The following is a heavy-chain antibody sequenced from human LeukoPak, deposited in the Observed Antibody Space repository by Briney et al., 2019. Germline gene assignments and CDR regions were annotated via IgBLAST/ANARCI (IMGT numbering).Heavy chain of an antibody. CDR3: ARVGYCTNGVCSQRIFDY. Sequence: PSETLSLTCAVSGGSIYSHNWWSWVRQPPGKGLEWIGSIYYSGSTYYNPSLKSRVTISVDTSKNQFSLKLSSVTAADTAVYYCARVGYCTNGVCSQRIFDYWGQGTLVTVSS. D-gene: IGHD2-8*01. V-gene: IGHV4-39*01. CDR1: GGSIYSHNW. J-gene: IGHJ4*02. CDR2: IYYSGST.